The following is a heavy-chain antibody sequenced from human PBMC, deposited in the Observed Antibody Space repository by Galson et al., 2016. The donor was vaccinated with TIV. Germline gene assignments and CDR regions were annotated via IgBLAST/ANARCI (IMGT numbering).Heavy chain of an antibody. CDR2: IFHSGNT. Sequence: TLSLTCFVSGYSISSGIYSWSWIRQSPGKGLEWIGYIFHSGNTNYNPSLESRVTISIDTSTNQFSLKLGSVTAADTAVYYCARDKYDSTTSYSYSGSDYWGQGTLVSVSS. CDR3: ARDKYDSTTSYSYSGSDY. D-gene: IGHD2/OR15-2a*01. V-gene: IGHV4-30-2*06. CDR1: GYSISSGIYS. J-gene: IGHJ4*02.